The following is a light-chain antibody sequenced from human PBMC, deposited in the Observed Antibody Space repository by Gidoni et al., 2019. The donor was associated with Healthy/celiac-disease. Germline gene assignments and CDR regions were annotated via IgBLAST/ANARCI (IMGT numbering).Light chain of an antibody. CDR3: QQRSNRPRLT. J-gene: IGKJ3*01. V-gene: IGKV3-11*01. CDR1: QSVSSY. Sequence: EIVLTQSPATLSLFPGERATLSCRASQSVSSYLAWYQQKPGQAPRLLIYDASNRATGIPARFSGSGSGTDFTLTISSLEPEDFAVYYCQQRSNRPRLTFGPGTKVDIK. CDR2: DAS.